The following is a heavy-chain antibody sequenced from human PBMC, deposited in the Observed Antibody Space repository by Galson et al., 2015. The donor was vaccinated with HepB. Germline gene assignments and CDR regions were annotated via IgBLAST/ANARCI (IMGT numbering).Heavy chain of an antibody. CDR1: GFTFSSYA. Sequence: SLRLSCAASGFTFSSYAMHWVRQAPGKGLEWVAVISYDGSNKYYADSVKGRFTISRDNSKNTLYLQMNGLRAEDTAVYYCARGGYYDSSGYYYSVDFDYWGQGTLVTVSS. V-gene: IGHV3-30*04. CDR2: ISYDGSNK. J-gene: IGHJ4*02. CDR3: ARGGYYDSSGYYYSVDFDY. D-gene: IGHD3-22*01.